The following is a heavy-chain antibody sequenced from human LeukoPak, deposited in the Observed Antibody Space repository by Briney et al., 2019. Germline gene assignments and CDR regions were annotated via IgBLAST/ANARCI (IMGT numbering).Heavy chain of an antibody. D-gene: IGHD5/OR15-5a*01. Sequence: SETLSLTCTVSGGSISSYYWSWIRQPPGKGLEWIGHIYYSGSTNYNPSLKSRVTISVDTSKNQFSLKLSSVTAADTAVYYCARAPPVSIYHYYYMDVWGKGTTVTVSS. CDR2: IYYSGST. V-gene: IGHV4-59*12. CDR1: GGSISSYY. CDR3: ARAPPVSIYHYYYMDV. J-gene: IGHJ6*03.